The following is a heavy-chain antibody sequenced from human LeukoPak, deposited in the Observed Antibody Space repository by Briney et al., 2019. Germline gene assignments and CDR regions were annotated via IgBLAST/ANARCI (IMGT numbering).Heavy chain of an antibody. CDR1: GGSISSYY. D-gene: IGHD6-13*01. V-gene: IGHV4-59*01. J-gene: IGHJ4*02. Sequence: SETLSLTCTASGGSISSYYWSWIRQPPGKGLEWIGYIYYSASTNYNPSLKSRVTISVDTSKNQFSLKLSSVTAADTAVYYCARARYSSSWFWDYWGQGTLVTVSS. CDR3: ARARYSSSWFWDY. CDR2: IYYSAST.